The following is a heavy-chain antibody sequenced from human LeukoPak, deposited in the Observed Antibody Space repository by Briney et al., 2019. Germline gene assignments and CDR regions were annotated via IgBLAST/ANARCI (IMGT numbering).Heavy chain of an antibody. CDR1: GGSISSSNW. CDR3: ARDSSGYDNSFDC. D-gene: IGHD5-12*01. Sequence: SGTLSLTSAVSGGSISSSNWWSWFRQPPGKGRKWIAEIYHSGSTNYNPSLKSRITISVDKSKNQFSLKLSSVSAADTAVYYCARDSSGYDNSFDCWGQGTLVTVSS. CDR2: IYHSGST. J-gene: IGHJ4*02. V-gene: IGHV4-4*02.